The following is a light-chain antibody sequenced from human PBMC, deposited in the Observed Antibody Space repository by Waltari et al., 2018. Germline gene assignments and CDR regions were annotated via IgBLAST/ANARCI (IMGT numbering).Light chain of an antibody. CDR2: AAA. V-gene: IGKV1-39*01. Sequence: DIQMTQSPSSLSASVRDRVTITCRASQSISSYLNWYQKKPGKAPKIMIYAAARLQSGVPSRFSGSGSGTDFTLTISRLQPEDFATYYCQQSYRTRWTFGQGTKVEIK. J-gene: IGKJ1*01. CDR1: QSISSY. CDR3: QQSYRTRWT.